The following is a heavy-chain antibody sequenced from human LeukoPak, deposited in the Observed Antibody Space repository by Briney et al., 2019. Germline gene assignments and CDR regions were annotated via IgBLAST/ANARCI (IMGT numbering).Heavy chain of an antibody. D-gene: IGHD1-26*01. V-gene: IGHV4-39*07. CDR2: IYYSGTT. J-gene: IGHJ1*01. CDR3: ARSYSGSFLY. Sequence: SETLSLTCTVSGDSISSSNYYWGWIRQPPGKGLEWIGTIYYSGTTYYNPSLKSRVTISLDTSKNQFSLRLSSVTATDTAVYYCARSYSGSFLYWGQGSLVTVSS. CDR1: GDSISSSNYY.